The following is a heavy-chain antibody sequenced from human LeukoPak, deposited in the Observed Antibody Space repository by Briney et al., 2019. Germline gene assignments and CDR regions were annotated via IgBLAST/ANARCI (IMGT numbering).Heavy chain of an antibody. Sequence: ASVKVSCKASGYSFTNYDIDWVRQATGHGLEWMGWMNPNSGTVGYAQKFQGRVTMTRNASISAAYMELSSLTSEDAAVYYCTRGASDYWGENYFDYWGQGSLVTVSS. D-gene: IGHD7-27*01. CDR2: MNPNSGTV. CDR1: GYSFTNYD. J-gene: IGHJ4*02. CDR3: TRGASDYWGENYFDY. V-gene: IGHV1-8*01.